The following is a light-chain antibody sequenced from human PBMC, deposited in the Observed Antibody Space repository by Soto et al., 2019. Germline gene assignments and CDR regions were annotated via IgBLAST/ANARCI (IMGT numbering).Light chain of an antibody. V-gene: IGKV3-15*01. CDR3: QQYHNWPPRT. Sequence: EIVMTQSPATLSVSPGERVTLSCRASQSVSSNLAWYQQKPGQAPRLLIYGASTRATGIPARFSGGGSETEFTLTISSLQSEDFAVYYCQQYHNWPPRTFGQGPKVEIK. CDR2: GAS. CDR1: QSVSSN. J-gene: IGKJ1*01.